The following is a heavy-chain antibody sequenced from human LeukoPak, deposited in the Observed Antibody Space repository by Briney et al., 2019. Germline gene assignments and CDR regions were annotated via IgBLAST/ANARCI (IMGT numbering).Heavy chain of an antibody. J-gene: IGHJ4*02. Sequence: GRSQRLSCAPSGFTFGDYAMSWVRQVPGKGRECVGFITSKVHGGTTEYAASVKGRFTITRDDYKIIGHLQMNSLKAEDRAVYYCFRVWAAGGVFDFWGGGALVTVS. CDR1: GFTFGDYA. CDR3: FRVWAAGGVFDF. V-gene: IGHV3-49*04. D-gene: IGHD2-8*01. CDR2: ITSKVHGGTT.